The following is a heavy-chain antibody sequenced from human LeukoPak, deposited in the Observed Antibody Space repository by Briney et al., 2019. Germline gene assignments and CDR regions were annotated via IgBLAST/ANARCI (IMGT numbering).Heavy chain of an antibody. Sequence: GGSLRLSCAASGFTFSNSAIHWVRQSPAKGLEWLAFISHDGTNKYYSDSVEGRFTVSRHNSLNTAHLQMNSLRPEDTAIYYRASEDMDTGDFWGQGTLVTVSS. J-gene: IGHJ4*02. CDR3: ASEDMDTGDF. CDR1: GFTFSNSA. CDR2: ISHDGTNK. V-gene: IGHV3-30*14. D-gene: IGHD2-15*01.